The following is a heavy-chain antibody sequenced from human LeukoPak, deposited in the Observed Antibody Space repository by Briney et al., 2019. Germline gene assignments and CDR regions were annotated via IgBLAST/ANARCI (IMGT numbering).Heavy chain of an antibody. CDR1: GYTFTSYY. CDR3: ARDQSSSWSYYYYMDV. D-gene: IGHD6-13*01. V-gene: IGHV7-4-1*02. Sequence: ASVKVSCKASGYTFTSYYMHWVRQAPGQGLEWMGWINTNTGNPTYAQGFTGRFVFSLDTSVSTAYLQISSLKAEDTAVYYCARDQSSSWSYYYYMDVWGKGTTVTVSS. J-gene: IGHJ6*03. CDR2: INTNTGNP.